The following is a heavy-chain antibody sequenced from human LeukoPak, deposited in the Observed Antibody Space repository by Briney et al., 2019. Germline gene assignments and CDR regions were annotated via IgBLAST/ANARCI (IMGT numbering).Heavy chain of an antibody. CDR1: GLPIADFA. Sequence: GGSLRLSCVASGLPIADFAMHWVRQAPGKGLEWVSLISGDGVSTFYADSVKGRFSISRDNSKNSLSLEMNSLRTEDAAMYYCARESGKFDYWGQGTLVTVSS. CDR3: ARESGKFDY. J-gene: IGHJ4*02. CDR2: ISGDGVST. V-gene: IGHV3-43*02.